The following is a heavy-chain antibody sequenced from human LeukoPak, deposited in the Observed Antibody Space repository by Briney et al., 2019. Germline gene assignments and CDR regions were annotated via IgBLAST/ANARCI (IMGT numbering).Heavy chain of an antibody. CDR1: GGSISSGSYY. Sequence: PPQTLSLTCTVSGGSISSGSYYWSWIRQPAGKGLEWIGRIYTSGSTNYNPSLKSRVTISVDTSKNQFSLKLSSATAADTAVYYCARVSDDSSGYYYFRFDPWGQGTLVTVSS. D-gene: IGHD3-22*01. CDR3: ARVSDDSSGYYYFRFDP. CDR2: IYTSGST. V-gene: IGHV4-61*02. J-gene: IGHJ5*02.